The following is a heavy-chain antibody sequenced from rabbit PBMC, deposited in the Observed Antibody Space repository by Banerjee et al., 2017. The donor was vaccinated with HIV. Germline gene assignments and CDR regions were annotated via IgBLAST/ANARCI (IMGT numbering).Heavy chain of an antibody. CDR3: AGEREYAFNL. J-gene: IGHJ4*01. Sequence: QEQLEESGGDLVKPGASLTLTCTASGFSFSSSYCMCWARQAPGKGLEWIGCIATGSSGSTYYASWAKGRFTISKTSSTTVTLQMTSLTAADTATYFCAGEREYAFNLWGPGTLVTVS. V-gene: IGHV1S45*01. CDR2: IATGSSGST. CDR1: GFSFSSSYC.